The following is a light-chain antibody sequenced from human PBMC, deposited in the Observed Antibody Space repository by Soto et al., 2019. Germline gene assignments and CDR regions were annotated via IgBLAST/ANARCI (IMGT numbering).Light chain of an antibody. J-gene: IGKJ1*01. CDR2: GAS. CDR3: QQYNNWPRT. V-gene: IGKV3-15*01. Sequence: EIVMTHSPATLSVSPGERATLSCRASQSVSSNLACYQQKPGQAPRLLIYGASTRATGIPARFSGSGSGTEFTLTISSLQSEDFAVYYCQQYNNWPRTFGQGTKVDIK. CDR1: QSVSSN.